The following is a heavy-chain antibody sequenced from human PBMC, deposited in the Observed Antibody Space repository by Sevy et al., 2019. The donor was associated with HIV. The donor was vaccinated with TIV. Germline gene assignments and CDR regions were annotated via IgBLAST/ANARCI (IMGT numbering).Heavy chain of an antibody. D-gene: IGHD2-2*01. CDR3: AREGCSKPHDY. CDR1: GFTFSNYA. J-gene: IGHJ4*02. Sequence: GGSLRLSCAASGFTFSNYAMSWVRQAPGKGLEWVSTFSFGCGKINYADSVKGRFTISRDNSKNTLYLQMNSLRAEDTALYYCAREGCSKPHDYWGQGNLVTVSS. CDR2: FSFGCGKI. V-gene: IGHV3-23*01.